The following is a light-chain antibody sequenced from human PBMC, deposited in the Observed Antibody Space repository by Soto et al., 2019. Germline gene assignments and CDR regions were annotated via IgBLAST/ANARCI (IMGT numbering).Light chain of an antibody. J-gene: IGLJ3*02. Sequence: QSALTQPASVSGSPGQSITISCTGTSSDVGGYNYVSWYQQHPGKAPKLMIYDVSKRPSGVSNRFSGSKSGNTASLTISGPQAEDEADYYCNSYTTSSTLVFGGGTKLTVL. CDR2: DVS. V-gene: IGLV2-14*01. CDR1: SSDVGGYNY. CDR3: NSYTTSSTLV.